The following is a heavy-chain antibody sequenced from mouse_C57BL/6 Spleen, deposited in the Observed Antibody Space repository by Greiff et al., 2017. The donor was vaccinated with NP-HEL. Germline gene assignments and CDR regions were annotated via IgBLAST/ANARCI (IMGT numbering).Heavy chain of an antibody. D-gene: IGHD1-1*01. CDR2: IHPNSGST. V-gene: IGHV1-64*01. Sequence: QVQLQQPGAELVKPGASVKLSCKASGYTFTSYWMHWVKQRPGQGLEWIGMIHPNSGSTNYNEKFKSKATLTVDKSSSTSYMQLSSLTSEDSAVYYCCPYLRDAMDYWGQGTSVTVAS. J-gene: IGHJ4*01. CDR3: CPYLRDAMDY. CDR1: GYTFTSYW.